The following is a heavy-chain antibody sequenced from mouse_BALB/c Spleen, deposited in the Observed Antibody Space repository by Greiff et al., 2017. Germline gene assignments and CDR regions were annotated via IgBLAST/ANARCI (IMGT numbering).Heavy chain of an antibody. V-gene: IGHV10-3*03. CDR2: IRSKSNNYAT. Sequence: DVQLVESGGGLVQPKGSLKLSCAASGFTFNTYAMHWVCQAPGKGLEWVARIRSKSNNYATYYADSVKDRFTISRDDSQSMLYLQMNNLKTEDTAMYYCVRGGDAMDYWGQGTSVTVSS. CDR3: VRGGDAMDY. CDR1: GFTFNTYA. J-gene: IGHJ4*01.